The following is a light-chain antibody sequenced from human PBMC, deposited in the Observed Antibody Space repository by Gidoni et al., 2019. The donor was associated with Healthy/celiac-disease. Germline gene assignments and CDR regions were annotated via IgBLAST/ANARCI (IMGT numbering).Light chain of an antibody. V-gene: IGKV1-8*01. CDR2: AAS. CDR3: QQYYSYPQT. J-gene: IGKJ2*01. Sequence: AIRMTQSPSSFSASTGDRVTITRRASQGISSYLAWYQQKPGKAPELLIYAASTLQSGVPARFGGSGSGTDFTLTISCLQSEDFATYYCQQYYSYPQTFGQGTKLEIK. CDR1: QGISSY.